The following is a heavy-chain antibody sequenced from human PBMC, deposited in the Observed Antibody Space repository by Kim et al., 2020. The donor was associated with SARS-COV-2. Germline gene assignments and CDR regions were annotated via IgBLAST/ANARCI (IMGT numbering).Heavy chain of an antibody. CDR2: INQDGFRT. D-gene: IGHD3-16*01. CDR3: GRCGGGFDL. V-gene: IGHV3-7*03. Sequence: GGSLRLSCEASGFTFNKYYMGWVRQAPGKGLEWVARINQDGFRTYYVDSLRGRFTISRDNAKSSVNLQMNSLRAEDTALYYCGRCGGGFDLWGQGTLGTVPS. CDR1: GFTFNKYY. J-gene: IGHJ4*02.